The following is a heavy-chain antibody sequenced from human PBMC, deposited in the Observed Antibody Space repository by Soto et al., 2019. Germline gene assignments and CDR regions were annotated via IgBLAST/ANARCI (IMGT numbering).Heavy chain of an antibody. CDR3: TKAILYCSGATCFTFLF. CDR2: FSSGGGGT. D-gene: IGHD2-15*01. CDR1: GFTFSNYA. Sequence: GGSLRLSCTASGFTFSNYAMSWVRQAPGKGLEWVSTFSSGGGGTYYADSVKGRFTISRDNSKNTLSLQMNSLRAEDTAVYYCTKAILYCSGATCFTFLFWDPGPLVTVS. V-gene: IGHV3-23*01. J-gene: IGHJ4*02.